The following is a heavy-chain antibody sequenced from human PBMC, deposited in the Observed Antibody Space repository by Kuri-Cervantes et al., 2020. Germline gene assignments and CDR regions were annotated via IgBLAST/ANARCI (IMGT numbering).Heavy chain of an antibody. V-gene: IGHV4-59*01. D-gene: IGHD1-26*01. CDR3: ARASGSYLYYFDY. Sequence: GSLRLSCTVSGDSISTYFWSWIRQPPGEGLEWIGYIYYSGSTNYNPSLKSRVSISVDTSKNQFSLKLSSVTAADTAVCYCARASGSYLYYFDYWGQGTLVTVSS. CDR2: IYYSGST. J-gene: IGHJ4*02. CDR1: GDSISTYF.